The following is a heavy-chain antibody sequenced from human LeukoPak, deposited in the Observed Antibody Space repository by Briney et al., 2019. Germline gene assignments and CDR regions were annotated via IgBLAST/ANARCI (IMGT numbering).Heavy chain of an antibody. D-gene: IGHD2-21*02. CDR2: IYHSGST. CDR3: AREYCGGDCYAGDAFDI. J-gene: IGHJ3*02. V-gene: IGHV4-30-2*01. CDR1: GGSISSGGYY. Sequence: SETLSLTCTVSGGSISSGGYYWSWIRQPPGKGLEWIGYIYHSGSTNYNPSLKSRVTISVDKSKNQFSLKLSSVTAADTAVYYCAREYCGGDCYAGDAFDIWGQGTMVTVSS.